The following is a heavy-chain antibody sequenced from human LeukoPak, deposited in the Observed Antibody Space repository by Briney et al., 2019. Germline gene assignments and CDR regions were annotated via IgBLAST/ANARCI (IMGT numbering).Heavy chain of an antibody. V-gene: IGHV3-11*01. CDR1: GFTFSDYY. Sequence: GGSLRLSRAASGFTFSDYYMSWIRQAPGKGLEWVSYISSSGSTIYYADSVKGRFTISRDNAKNSLYLQMNSLRAEDTAVYYCASSNIVATSLDYWGQGTLVTVSS. CDR3: ASSNIVATSLDY. J-gene: IGHJ4*02. CDR2: ISSSGSTI. D-gene: IGHD5-12*01.